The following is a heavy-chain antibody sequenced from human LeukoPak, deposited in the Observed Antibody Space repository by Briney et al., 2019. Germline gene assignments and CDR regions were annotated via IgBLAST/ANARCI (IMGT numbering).Heavy chain of an antibody. Sequence: LSGGSLRLSCAASGFTFSSYAMSWVRQAPGKGLEWVSAISGSGGSTYYADSVKARFTISRDNSKNTLYLQMNSLRAEDTAVYYCAKAISSGWGFDYWGQGTLVTVSS. D-gene: IGHD6-19*01. CDR3: AKAISSGWGFDY. CDR1: GFTFSSYA. V-gene: IGHV3-23*01. J-gene: IGHJ4*02. CDR2: ISGSGGST.